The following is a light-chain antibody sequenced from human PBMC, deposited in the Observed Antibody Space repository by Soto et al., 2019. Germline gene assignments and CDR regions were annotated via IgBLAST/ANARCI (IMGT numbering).Light chain of an antibody. CDR1: SSDIGGYIY. Sequence: QSVLTQPASVSASPGQSITISCTGTSSDIGGYIYVSWYQHHPGKAPRLMIYEGSKRPSGVSNRFSGSKSGNTASLTISGLQAEDEADYYCCSYAGSSLYVFGTGTKLTVL. J-gene: IGLJ1*01. CDR2: EGS. V-gene: IGLV2-23*01. CDR3: CSYAGSSLYV.